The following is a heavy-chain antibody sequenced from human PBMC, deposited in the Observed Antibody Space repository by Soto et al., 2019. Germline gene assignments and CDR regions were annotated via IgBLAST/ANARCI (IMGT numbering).Heavy chain of an antibody. D-gene: IGHD4-17*01. CDR1: GGTFSTSS. CDR2: ILPIFGTA. V-gene: IGHV1-69*14. Sequence: QVQLVQSGAEVKKPGSSVKVSCKASGGTFSTSSINWVRQAPGQRPEWMGNILPIFGTADYAQKFQDSVTITADKSTNTAYMQLRSLFSEDTAVYSCARRHEYGENSEAFDIWGQGTVVTVYS. J-gene: IGHJ3*02. CDR3: ARRHEYGENSEAFDI.